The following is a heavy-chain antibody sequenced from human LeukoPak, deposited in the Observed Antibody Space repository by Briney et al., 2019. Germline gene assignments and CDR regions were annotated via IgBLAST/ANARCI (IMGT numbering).Heavy chain of an antibody. J-gene: IGHJ6*03. CDR2: IIPIFGTA. CDR3: AREDRYYYDSSGSYYYYYYMDV. V-gene: IGHV1-69*05. Sequence: ASVKVSCKASGGTFSSYAISWVRQAPGQGLEWMGRIIPIFGTANYAQKFQGRVTITTDESTSTAYMELSSLRSEDTAVYYCAREDRYYYDSSGSYYYYYYMDVWGKGTTVTVSS. CDR1: GGTFSSYA. D-gene: IGHD3-22*01.